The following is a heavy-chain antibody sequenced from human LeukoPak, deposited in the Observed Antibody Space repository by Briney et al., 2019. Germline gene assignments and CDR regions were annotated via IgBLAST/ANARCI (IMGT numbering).Heavy chain of an antibody. CDR2: INHSGST. Sequence: SETLSLTCAVYSGSFSGYYWSWIRQPPGKGREWIGEINHSGSTNYNPSLKSRVTISVDTSKNQFSLKLSSVTAADTAVYYCVRGRVVGATESKDQNWFDPWGQGTLVTVSS. J-gene: IGHJ5*02. V-gene: IGHV4-34*01. D-gene: IGHD1-26*01. CDR1: SGSFSGYY. CDR3: VRGRVVGATESKDQNWFDP.